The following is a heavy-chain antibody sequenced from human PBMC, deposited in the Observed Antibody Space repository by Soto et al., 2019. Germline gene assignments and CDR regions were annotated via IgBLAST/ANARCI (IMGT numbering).Heavy chain of an antibody. CDR1: GFTFSSYG. V-gene: IGHV3-30*18. CDR2: ISYDGSNK. Sequence: GGSLRLSCAASGFTFSSYGMHWVRQAPGKGLEWVAVISYDGSNKYYADSVKGRFTISRDNSKNTLYLQMNSLRAEDTAVYYCAKDGKVGGMDVWGQGNTVTVSS. J-gene: IGHJ6*02. D-gene: IGHD1-1*01. CDR3: AKDGKVGGMDV.